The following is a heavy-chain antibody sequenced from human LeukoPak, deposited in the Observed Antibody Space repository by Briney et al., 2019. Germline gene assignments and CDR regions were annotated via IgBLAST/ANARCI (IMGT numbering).Heavy chain of an antibody. Sequence: GESLQISCQGSGSSFTSYWIGWVRQVPGKGLEWMGIIYPGDSDTRYSPSFQGQVTISADKSISTAYVQWSSLKASDTATYYCARPPDSSGCYYARWGQGTLVTVSS. CDR3: ARPPDSSGCYYAR. V-gene: IGHV5-51*01. J-gene: IGHJ4*02. D-gene: IGHD3-22*01. CDR1: GSSFTSYW. CDR2: IYPGDSDT.